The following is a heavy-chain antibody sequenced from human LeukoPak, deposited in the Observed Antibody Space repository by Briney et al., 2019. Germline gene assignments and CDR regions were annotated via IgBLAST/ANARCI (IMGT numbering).Heavy chain of an antibody. CDR2: IYYSGST. J-gene: IGHJ6*03. D-gene: IGHD3-3*01. CDR3: ARSIADFWSGLYYYYYMDV. V-gene: IGHV4-59*12. Sequence: PSETLSLTCTVSGGSISSYYWSWIRQPPGKGLEWIGYIYYSGSTNYNPSLKSRVTISVDTSKNQFSLKLSSVTAADTAVYYCARSIADFWSGLYYYYYMDVWGKGTTVTVSS. CDR1: GGSISSYY.